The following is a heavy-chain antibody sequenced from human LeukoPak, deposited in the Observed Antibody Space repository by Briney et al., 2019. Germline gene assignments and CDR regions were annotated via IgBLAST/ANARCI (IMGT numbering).Heavy chain of an antibody. CDR2: ISSGSSAI. V-gene: IGHV3-21*01. D-gene: IGHD3-10*02. CDR3: AELGITMIGGV. Sequence: GGSLRLSCEASGFTFTTYSMTWVRQAPGKGLEWVSIISSGSSAIFSADALKGRFTISRDDAKNLLYLDMNSLRAEDTAVYYCAELGITMIGGVWGKGTTVTISS. J-gene: IGHJ6*04. CDR1: GFTFTTYS.